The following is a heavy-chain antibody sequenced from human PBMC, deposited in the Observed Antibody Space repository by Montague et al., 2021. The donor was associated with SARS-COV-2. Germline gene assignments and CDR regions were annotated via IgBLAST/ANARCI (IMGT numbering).Heavy chain of an antibody. Sequence: SETLSLTCTVSGGSIRSDGFYWNWIRQPPGKGLDWIGSISFSGSTYYNPSLRSRVTISVDTSKNQISLKLSSVTAADTAVYYCASPNSGRWYYFDYWGQGTPVTASS. D-gene: IGHD4-23*01. CDR2: ISFSGST. V-gene: IGHV4-39*01. CDR3: ASPNSGRWYYFDY. CDR1: GGSIRSDGFY. J-gene: IGHJ4*02.